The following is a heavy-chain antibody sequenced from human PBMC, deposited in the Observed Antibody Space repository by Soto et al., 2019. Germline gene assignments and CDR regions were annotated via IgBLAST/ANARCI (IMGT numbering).Heavy chain of an antibody. Sequence: PGGSLRLSCAASGFTFSSYGMHWVRQAPGKGLEWVAVISYDGSNKYYADSVKGRFTISRDNSKNTLYLQMNSLRAEDTAVYYCAKDRELKLPTPDFDYWGQGTLVTVSS. J-gene: IGHJ4*02. V-gene: IGHV3-30*18. CDR3: AKDRELKLPTPDFDY. D-gene: IGHD2-15*01. CDR1: GFTFSSYG. CDR2: ISYDGSNK.